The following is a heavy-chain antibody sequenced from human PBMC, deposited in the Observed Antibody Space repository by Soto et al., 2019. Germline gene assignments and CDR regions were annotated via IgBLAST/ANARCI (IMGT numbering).Heavy chain of an antibody. CDR2: IIPIFGTA. CDR3: ARDSFATYYYYGMDV. J-gene: IGHJ6*02. D-gene: IGHD3-3*01. Sequence: EASVKVSCTASGGTFRIYAISWVRQAPGQGLEWMGGIIPIFGTASYAQKSQGRVTMTGDTSTSTFYMELSSLEFEDTALYYCARDSFATYYYYGMDVWGQETTVTVSS. V-gene: IGHV1-69*06. CDR1: GGTFRIYA.